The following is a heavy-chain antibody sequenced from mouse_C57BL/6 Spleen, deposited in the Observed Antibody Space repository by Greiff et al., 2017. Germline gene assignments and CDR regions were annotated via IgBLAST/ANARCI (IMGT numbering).Heavy chain of an antibody. CDR2: IYPRSGNT. D-gene: IGHD1-1*01. Sequence: VQLQQSGAELARPGASVKLSCKASGYTFTSYGISWVKQRTGQGLEWIGEIYPRSGNTYYNEKFKGKATLTADKSSSTAYMKLRSLTSEDSAVYFCARSGENYYNGSSPDYWGQGTTLTVSS. V-gene: IGHV1-81*01. CDR3: ARSGENYYNGSSPDY. J-gene: IGHJ2*01. CDR1: GYTFTSYG.